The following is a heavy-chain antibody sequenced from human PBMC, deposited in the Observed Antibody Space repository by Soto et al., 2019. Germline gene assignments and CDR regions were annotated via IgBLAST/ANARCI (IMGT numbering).Heavy chain of an antibody. J-gene: IGHJ5*02. CDR3: ESARPPHLAGGSWFDP. Sequence: QVQLQESGPGLVKPSQTLSLTCTVSGGSISSGGYYWSWIRQHPGKGLEWIGYIYYSGSTYYNPSPNSRVTISIAVSKTQFPLTLSPVTAADTAVYDCESARPPHLAGGSWFDPWGQGTLVTVSS. D-gene: IGHD2-2*02. CDR2: IYYSGST. V-gene: IGHV4-31*03. CDR1: GGSISSGGYY.